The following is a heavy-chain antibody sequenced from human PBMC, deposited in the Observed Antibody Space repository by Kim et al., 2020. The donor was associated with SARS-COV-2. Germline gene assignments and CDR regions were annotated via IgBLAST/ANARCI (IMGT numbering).Heavy chain of an antibody. CDR3: ARVPGSSGYYLFDY. Sequence: SETLSLTCTVSGGSISSGGYYWSWIRQHPGKGLEWIGYIYYSGSTYYNPSLKSRVTISVDTSKNQFSLKLSSVTAADTAVYYCARVPGSSGYYLFDYWGQGTLVTVSS. CDR2: IYYSGST. V-gene: IGHV4-31*03. J-gene: IGHJ4*02. CDR1: GGSISSGGYY. D-gene: IGHD3-22*01.